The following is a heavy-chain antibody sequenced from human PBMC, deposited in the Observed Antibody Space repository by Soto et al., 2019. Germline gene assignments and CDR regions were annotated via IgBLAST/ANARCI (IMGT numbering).Heavy chain of an antibody. V-gene: IGHV4-39*01. J-gene: IGHJ4*02. CDR1: GGSISSSSYY. CDR3: ARREGSGWKLFDY. D-gene: IGHD6-19*01. CDR2: IYYSGST. Sequence: SETLSLTCTVSGGSISSSSYYWGWIRQPPGKGLEWIGSIYYSGSTYYNPSLKSRVTLSVDTSKNQFSLKLSPVTAADTVVYYCARREGSGWKLFDYWGLGTLVTVSS.